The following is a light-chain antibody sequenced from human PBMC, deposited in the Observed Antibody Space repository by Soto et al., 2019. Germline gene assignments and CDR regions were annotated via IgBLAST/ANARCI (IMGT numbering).Light chain of an antibody. V-gene: IGKV1-5*03. J-gene: IGKJ1*01. CDR1: QSISNW. CDR3: HQYHNFPRT. CDR2: KAS. Sequence: DIHMTQSPSSLSASVGDRVTFTCRASQSISNWLAWYQQKPGQAPNLLIYKASTLESGVPSRFSGSGSGTEFTLTVSSLQPDDFATYYCHQYHNFPRTFGQGTKVDIK.